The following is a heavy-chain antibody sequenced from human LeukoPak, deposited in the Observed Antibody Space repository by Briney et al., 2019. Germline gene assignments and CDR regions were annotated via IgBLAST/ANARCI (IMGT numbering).Heavy chain of an antibody. CDR3: ARSSGGSTDAFDI. Sequence: PSETLSLTCTVSGGSISSGGSYWSWIRQHPGKGLEWIGYIYYSGSTYYNPSLKSRVTISVDTSKNQFSLKLSSVTAADTAVYYCARSSGGSTDAFDIWGQGTIVTVSS. J-gene: IGHJ3*02. D-gene: IGHD2-15*01. V-gene: IGHV4-31*03. CDR2: IYYSGST. CDR1: GGSISSGGSY.